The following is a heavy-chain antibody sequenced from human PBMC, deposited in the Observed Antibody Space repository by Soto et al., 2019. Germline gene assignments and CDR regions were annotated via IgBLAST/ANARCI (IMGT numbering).Heavy chain of an antibody. Sequence: QVQLVQSGAEVKKPGASVKVSCKASGYTFASYAISWMRQAPGQGLVLMGWISAYNGNTNYPQKLQVRVTMTTDTSMSTAYMELRSLRSDDTAVYYCAGDPPPPDYWGQGTLVTVSS. J-gene: IGHJ4*02. CDR2: ISAYNGNT. V-gene: IGHV1-18*01. CDR3: AGDPPPPDY. CDR1: GYTFASYA.